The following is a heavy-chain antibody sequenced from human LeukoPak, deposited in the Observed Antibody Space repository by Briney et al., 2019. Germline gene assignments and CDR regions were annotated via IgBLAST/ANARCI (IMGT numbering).Heavy chain of an antibody. Sequence: ASVKVSCKASGYTFTNYGITWVRPVPGQGLEWLGWISAYNGNANYAQKFQDRVTLTSDRSTSTAYMELRSLRSDDMAIYYCARTPKRFGELYQPGDSWGQGTPLTVSS. D-gene: IGHD3-10*01. CDR2: ISAYNGNA. CDR1: GYTFTNYG. CDR3: ARTPKRFGELYQPGDS. J-gene: IGHJ4*02. V-gene: IGHV1-18*03.